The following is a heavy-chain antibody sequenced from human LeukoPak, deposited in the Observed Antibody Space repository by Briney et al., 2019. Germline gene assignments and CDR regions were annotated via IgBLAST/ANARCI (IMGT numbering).Heavy chain of an antibody. D-gene: IGHD3-10*01. CDR1: GGSISSSNW. V-gene: IGHV4-4*02. CDR2: IYHSGST. CDR3: ARADYYGSVYYFDY. J-gene: IGHJ4*02. Sequence: TSGTLSLTCAVSGGSISSSNWWSWVRQPPGKGLEWIGEIYHSGSTNYNPSLKSRVTISVDKSKNQFSLKLSSVTAADTAVYYYARADYYGSVYYFDYWGQGTLVTVSS.